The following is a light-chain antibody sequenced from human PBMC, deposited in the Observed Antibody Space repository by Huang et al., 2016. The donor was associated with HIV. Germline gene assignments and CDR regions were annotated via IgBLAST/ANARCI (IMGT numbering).Light chain of an antibody. CDR1: QDFSYY. CDR2: DAS. V-gene: IGKV1-9*01. Sequence: IQLTQSPSSLSASIGDRVTITCRASQDFSYYLAWYQQKPGKAPKLMIYDASTLQSDVPSRFRGGGSGTDFTLTISSLQPAYFATYYCQQLNSYPITFGQGTRLEIK. J-gene: IGKJ5*01. CDR3: QQLNSYPIT.